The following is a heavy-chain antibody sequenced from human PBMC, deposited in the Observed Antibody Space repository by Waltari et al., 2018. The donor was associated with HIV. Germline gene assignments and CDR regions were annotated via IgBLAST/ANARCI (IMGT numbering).Heavy chain of an antibody. D-gene: IGHD3-3*01. CDR2: ISAYKGNT. CDR3: ARDSKGDFWSGPISKDY. CDR1: GYTFTSYG. Sequence: QVQLVQSGAEVKKPGASVKVSCKASGYTFTSYGISWVRQAPGQGLEWMGWISAYKGNTNYAQKLQVRVTMTTDTSTSTAYMELRSLRSDDTAVYYCARDSKGDFWSGPISKDYWGQGTLVTVSS. V-gene: IGHV1-18*01. J-gene: IGHJ4*02.